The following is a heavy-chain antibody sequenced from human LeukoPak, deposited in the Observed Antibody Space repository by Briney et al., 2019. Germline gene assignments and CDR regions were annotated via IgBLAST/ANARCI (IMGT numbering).Heavy chain of an antibody. J-gene: IGHJ6*03. Sequence: PSETLSLTCTVSGGSISSYYWSWIRQPAGKGLEWIGRIYTSGSTNYNPSLKTRVTMSVDTSKNQFSLKLSSVTAADTAVYYCARVGYQLLEPYYYYYMDVWGKGTTVTVSS. CDR3: ARVGYQLLEPYYYYYMDV. D-gene: IGHD2-2*01. CDR2: IYTSGST. V-gene: IGHV4-4*07. CDR1: GGSISSYY.